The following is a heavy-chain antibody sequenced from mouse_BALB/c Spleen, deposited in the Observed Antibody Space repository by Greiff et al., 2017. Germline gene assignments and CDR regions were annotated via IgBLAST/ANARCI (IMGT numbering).Heavy chain of an antibody. V-gene: IGHV2-3*01. CDR1: GFSLTSYG. CDR2: IWGNGST. CDR3: AKWDSNYATDY. D-gene: IGHD2-5*01. Sequence: VMLVEPGPGLVQPSQCLSITCTASGFSLTSYGVSWVRQPPGKGLEWLGVIWGNGSTNYDSALISRLSISKDNSKSQVFLKLNSLQTADTATYYCAKWDSNYATDYWGQGPSVTVSS. J-gene: IGHJ4*01.